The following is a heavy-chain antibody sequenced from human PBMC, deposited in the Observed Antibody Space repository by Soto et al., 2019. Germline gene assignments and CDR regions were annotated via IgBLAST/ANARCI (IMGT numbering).Heavy chain of an antibody. CDR2: IYNSGST. D-gene: IGHD3-22*01. CDR3: ARDRAYYDSNGLYFDY. J-gene: IGHJ4*02. Sequence: SETLSLTCTVSGAAISDYYWSWIRQPPGKRLEWIGYIYNSGSTNYNPSLKSRVTISLDTSKNQFSLNLNSVTAADTAVYYRARDRAYYDSNGLYFDYWGQGTLVTVSS. V-gene: IGHV4-59*01. CDR1: GAAISDYY.